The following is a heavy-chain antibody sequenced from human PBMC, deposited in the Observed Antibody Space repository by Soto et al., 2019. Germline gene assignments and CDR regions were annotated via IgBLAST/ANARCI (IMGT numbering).Heavy chain of an antibody. V-gene: IGHV3-13*01. J-gene: IGHJ6*02. CDR3: ARGLGSEVGATPVYYYYYGMDV. CDR2: IGTAGDT. D-gene: IGHD1-26*01. Sequence: GGSLRLSCAASGFTFSSYDMHWVRQATGKGLEWVSAIGTAGDTYYPGSVKGRFTISRENAKNSLYLQVDSLRAGDTAVYYCARGLGSEVGATPVYYYYYGMDVWGQGTTVTVSS. CDR1: GFTFSSYD.